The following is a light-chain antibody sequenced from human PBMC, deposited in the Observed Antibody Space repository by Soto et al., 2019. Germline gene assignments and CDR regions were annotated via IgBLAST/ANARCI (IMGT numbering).Light chain of an antibody. V-gene: IGKV3-11*01. J-gene: IGKJ1*01. CDR1: QSISSY. CDR2: DAS. Sequence: EVVLTQSPDTLSLPPGERATLSCRASQSISSYLALYQQKPGQAPRLLIYDASSRATGIPARFSGSGSGTDFTLTISSLEPEDFAVYYCQQLTDWPPQWTFGQGTKVDI. CDR3: QQLTDWPPQWT.